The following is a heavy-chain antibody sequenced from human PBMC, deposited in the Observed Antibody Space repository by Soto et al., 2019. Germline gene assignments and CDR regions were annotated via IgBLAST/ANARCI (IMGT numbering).Heavy chain of an antibody. CDR1: GFPFTTYG. CDR3: VGGQYYFDY. CDR2: ISYDGSNK. Sequence: QVQLVESGGGVVQPGRSLRLSCAASGFPFTTYGMHWVREGPGKGLEWVAVISYDGSNKFYADSVKGRFTISGDNSKNTLYLQMSSLRPDDTALYYCVGGQYYFDYRGQGTLVIVSS. J-gene: IGHJ4*02. D-gene: IGHD3-10*01. V-gene: IGHV3-30*03.